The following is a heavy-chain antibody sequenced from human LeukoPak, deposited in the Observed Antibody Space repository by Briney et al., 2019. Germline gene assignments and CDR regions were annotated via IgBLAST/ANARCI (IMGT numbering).Heavy chain of an antibody. Sequence: ASVKVSSKPPGYTFTAYFMRGVRPAPEQGLEWMGWITLTSGGTNYAQKFQGRVTMTRDTSISTAYMELSRLRSDDTAVYYCARGRVYCSSTSCFFPFGMDVWGQGTTVTVSS. D-gene: IGHD2-2*01. CDR3: ARGRVYCSSTSCFFPFGMDV. CDR1: GYTFTAYF. V-gene: IGHV1-2*02. J-gene: IGHJ6*02. CDR2: ITLTSGGT.